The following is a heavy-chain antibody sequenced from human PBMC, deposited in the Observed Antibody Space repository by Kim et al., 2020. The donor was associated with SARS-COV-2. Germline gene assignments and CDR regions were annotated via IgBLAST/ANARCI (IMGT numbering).Heavy chain of an antibody. CDR2: IYTSGST. J-gene: IGHJ4*02. D-gene: IGHD2-15*01. V-gene: IGHV4-61*02. CDR3: ARDLMDPGYCSGGSCWG. CDR1: GGSISSGSYY. Sequence: SETLSLTCTVSGGSISSGSYYWSWIRQPAGKGLEWIGRIYTSGSTNYNPSLKSRVTISVDTSKNQFSLKLSSVTAADTAVYYCARDLMDPGYCSGGSCWGWGQGTLVTVSS.